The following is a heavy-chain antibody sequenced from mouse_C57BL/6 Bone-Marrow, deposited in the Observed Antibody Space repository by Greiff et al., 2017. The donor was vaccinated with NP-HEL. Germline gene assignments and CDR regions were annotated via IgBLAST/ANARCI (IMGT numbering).Heavy chain of an antibody. V-gene: IGHV8-8*01. D-gene: IGHD1-1*01. J-gene: IGHJ4*01. CDR1: GFSLSTFGMG. CDR3: ARPHYYGTPYYYAMDY. CDR2: IWWDDDK. Sequence: QVTLKESGPGILQPSQTLSLTCSFSGFSLSTFGMGVGWIRQPSGKGLEWLAHIWWDDDKYYNPALKSRLTISKDTSKNQVFLKIANVDTADTATYYCARPHYYGTPYYYAMDYWGQGTSVTVSS.